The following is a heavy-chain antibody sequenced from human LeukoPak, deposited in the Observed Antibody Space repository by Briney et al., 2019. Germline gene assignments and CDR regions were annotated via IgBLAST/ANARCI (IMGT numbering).Heavy chain of an antibody. CDR2: ISYDGSNK. CDR3: AKDSSYYGMDV. V-gene: IGHV3-30*18. J-gene: IGHJ6*02. CDR1: GFTFSSYG. Sequence: HPGGSLRLSCAASGFTFSSYGMHWVRQAPGKGLEWVAVISYDGSNKYYADSMKGRFTISRDNSKNTLYLQMNSLRAEDTAVYYCAKDSSYYGMDVWGQGTTVTVSS.